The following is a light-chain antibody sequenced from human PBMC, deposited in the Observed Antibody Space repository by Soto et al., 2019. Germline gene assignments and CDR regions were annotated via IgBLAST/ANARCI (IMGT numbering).Light chain of an antibody. CDR2: HAS. Sequence: IQLTQSPSTLPASVGDRVTLTCRASQSISNWLAWYQQKPGTAPKLLIYHASILETAVPSSFSGNGSGTEFTLTISSLQPGDFATYYCQQYNSYSFGQGSRVEIK. CDR1: QSISNW. CDR3: QQYNSYS. J-gene: IGKJ1*01. V-gene: IGKV1-5*01.